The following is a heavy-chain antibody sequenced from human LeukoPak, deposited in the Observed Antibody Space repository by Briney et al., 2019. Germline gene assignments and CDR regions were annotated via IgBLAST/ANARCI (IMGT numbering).Heavy chain of an antibody. J-gene: IGHJ4*02. CDR3: ARETDSTLFDY. Sequence: PGGSLRLSCAASGFIFSGYWMTWVRQAPGKGLEWLSYISSPGSTIYYADSVKGRFTISRDNAKNSLYLQMNSLRAEDTALYYCARETDSTLFDYWGQGTLVTVSS. CDR2: ISSPGSTI. CDR1: GFIFSGYW. D-gene: IGHD2-2*01. V-gene: IGHV3-48*04.